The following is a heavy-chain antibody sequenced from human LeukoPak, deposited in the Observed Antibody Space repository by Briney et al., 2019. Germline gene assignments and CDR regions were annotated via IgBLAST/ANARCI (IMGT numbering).Heavy chain of an antibody. V-gene: IGHV4-34*01. CDR2: INHSGST. CDR3: ARGRVDIVATQTTNYYYYYYMDV. J-gene: IGHJ6*03. D-gene: IGHD5-12*01. CDR1: GGSFSAYY. Sequence: SETPSLTCAVYGGSFSAYYWTWIRQPPGKGLEWIGEINHSGSTNYNPSLKSRVTISVDTSKSQFSLKLSSVTAADTAVYYCARGRVDIVATQTTNYYYYYYMDVWGKGTTVTVSS.